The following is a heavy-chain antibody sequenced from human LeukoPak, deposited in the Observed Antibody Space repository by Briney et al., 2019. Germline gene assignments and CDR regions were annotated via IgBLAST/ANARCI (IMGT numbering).Heavy chain of an antibody. J-gene: IGHJ3*02. CDR2: INPNSGGT. CDR1: GYTFTGYY. CDR3: ARDYYGSGTRGAFDI. D-gene: IGHD3-10*01. Sequence: ASVKVSCKASGYTFTGYYMHWVRQAPGQGLEWMGWINPNSGGTNYAQKFQGWVTMTRDTSISTAYVELSRLRSDDTAVYYCARDYYGSGTRGAFDIWGQGTMVTVSS. V-gene: IGHV1-2*04.